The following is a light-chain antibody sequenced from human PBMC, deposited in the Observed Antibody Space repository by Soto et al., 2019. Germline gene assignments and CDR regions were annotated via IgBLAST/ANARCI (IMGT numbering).Light chain of an antibody. CDR3: CSYGGFGTWV. Sequence: QSVLTQPASVSGSPGQSITISCTGTSSDVGGYNFVSWYQHHPGKAPKLMIYEGTQRPSGVSTRFSGSKSGNTASLTISGLQSEDEADYYCCSYGGFGTWVXXGGXKLTVL. V-gene: IGLV2-23*01. CDR1: SSDVGGYNF. J-gene: IGLJ3*02. CDR2: EGT.